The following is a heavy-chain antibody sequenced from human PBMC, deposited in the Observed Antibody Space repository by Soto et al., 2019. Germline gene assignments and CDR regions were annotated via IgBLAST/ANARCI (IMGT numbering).Heavy chain of an antibody. CDR3: AKDRQPDGIWTFDY. Sequence: LGGSLRLSCSASGFTLSSYTMTWVRLAPGKGLQWVSTIFTGTGSTAYADSVRGRFSISRDDSKNILYLQMNSLRVEDTALYFCAKDRQPDGIWTFDYWGRGTLVTVSS. J-gene: IGHJ4*02. CDR1: GFTLSSYT. V-gene: IGHV3-23*01. CDR2: IFTGTGST. D-gene: IGHD3-9*01.